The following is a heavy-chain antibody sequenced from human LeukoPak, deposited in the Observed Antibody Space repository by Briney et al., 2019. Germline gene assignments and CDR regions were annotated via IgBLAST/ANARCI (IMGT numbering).Heavy chain of an antibody. V-gene: IGHV3-23*01. CDR2: VSGAGGNT. J-gene: IGHJ2*01. D-gene: IGHD1-14*01. CDR1: GFTFSSYA. CDR3: AKGNLGNYWYFDL. Sequence: PGGSLRLSCAASGFTFSSYAMTWVRQAPGKGLQWVSTVSGAGGNTYYAASVKGRFTISRDNSKNTLHLQMNSLRAEDTAVYYCAKGNLGNYWYFDLWGRGTLVTVSS.